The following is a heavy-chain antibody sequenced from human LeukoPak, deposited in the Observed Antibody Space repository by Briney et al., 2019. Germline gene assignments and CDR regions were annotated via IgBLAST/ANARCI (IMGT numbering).Heavy chain of an antibody. CDR1: GGSISSYY. J-gene: IGHJ3*02. D-gene: IGHD3-22*01. CDR3: ARQHYYDSSGRGGAFDI. CDR2: IYYSGST. V-gene: IGHV4-59*01. Sequence: PSETLSLTCTVSGGSISSYYWSWIRQPPGKRLEWIGYIYYSGSTNSNPSLKSRVTISLDTSKNQFSLKLTSLTAADTAVYYCARQHYYDSSGRGGAFDIWGQGTMVTVSS.